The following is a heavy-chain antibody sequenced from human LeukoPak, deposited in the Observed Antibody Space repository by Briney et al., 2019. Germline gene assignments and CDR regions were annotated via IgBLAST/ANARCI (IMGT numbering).Heavy chain of an antibody. CDR2: ISDSGST. CDR3: ARQDIWFGELVV. D-gene: IGHD3-10*01. CDR1: GGSISRSSYY. J-gene: IGHJ6*02. Sequence: SETLSLTCIVSGGSISRSSYYWGWLRQPPGKGLGWFGSISDSGSTYYSPSLKSRVTISVDTSKNQFSLKLRFVTAADTAVYYCARQDIWFGELVVWGQGTTVTVSS. V-gene: IGHV4-39*01.